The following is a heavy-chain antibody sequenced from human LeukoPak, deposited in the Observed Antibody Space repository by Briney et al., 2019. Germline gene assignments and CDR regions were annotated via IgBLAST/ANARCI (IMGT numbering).Heavy chain of an antibody. CDR3: AGLGYCSGGSCYSNYYYYMDV. CDR2: ISSSSSYI. D-gene: IGHD2-15*01. Sequence: GGSLRLSCAASGFTFSSHSMNWVRQAPGKGLEWVSSISSSSSYIHYADSVKGRFTISRDNAKNSLYLQMNSLRAEDTAVYYCAGLGYCSGGSCYSNYYYYMDVWGKGTTVTVSS. J-gene: IGHJ6*03. V-gene: IGHV3-21*01. CDR1: GFTFSSHS.